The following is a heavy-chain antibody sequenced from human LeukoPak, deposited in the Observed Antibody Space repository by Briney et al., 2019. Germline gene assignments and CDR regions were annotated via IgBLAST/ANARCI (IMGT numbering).Heavy chain of an antibody. CDR1: GFTFSSYA. D-gene: IGHD5-24*01. CDR2: ISYDGSNK. V-gene: IGHV3-30*04. Sequence: GGSLRLSCAASGFTFSSYAMHWVRQAPGKGLEWVAVISYDGSNKYYADSVKGRFTISRDNSKNTLYLQMNSLRAEDTAVYYCAREKATNDAFDIWGQGTMVTVSS. CDR3: AREKATNDAFDI. J-gene: IGHJ3*02.